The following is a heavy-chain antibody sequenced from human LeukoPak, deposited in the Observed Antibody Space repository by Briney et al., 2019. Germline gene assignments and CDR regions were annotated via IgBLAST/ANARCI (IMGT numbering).Heavy chain of an antibody. CDR1: GGTFSSYA. V-gene: IGHV1-69*05. CDR3: ARTVVATQGFDY. Sequence: EASVRVSCKASGGTFSSYAISWVRQALGQGLEWMGGIIPIFGTANYAQKFQGRVTITTDESTSTAYMELSSLRSEDTAVYYCARTVVATQGFDYWGQGTLVTVSS. CDR2: IIPIFGTA. J-gene: IGHJ4*02. D-gene: IGHD5-12*01.